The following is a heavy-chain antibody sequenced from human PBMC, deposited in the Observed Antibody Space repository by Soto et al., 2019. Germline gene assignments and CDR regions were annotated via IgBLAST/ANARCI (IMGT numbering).Heavy chain of an antibody. J-gene: IGHJ5*01. Sequence: GESLKISCKGSGYNFARDWIGWVRQRPGKGLEWMGTIFPGDSDTKYSPSFEGHVTISVDKSITTAYLQWSSLKASDTAMYYCARQAYASNVPDSRGHGTLVTVSS. CDR2: IFPGDSDT. CDR3: ARQAYASNVPDS. CDR1: GYNFARDW. V-gene: IGHV5-51*01. D-gene: IGHD2-8*01.